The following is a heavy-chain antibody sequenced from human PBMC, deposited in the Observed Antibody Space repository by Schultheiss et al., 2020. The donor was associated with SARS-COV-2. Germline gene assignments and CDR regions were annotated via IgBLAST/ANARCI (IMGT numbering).Heavy chain of an antibody. J-gene: IGHJ6*03. CDR2: INHSGST. CDR3: ARGPYCSSNSCYIARYYYYYMDV. Sequence: SETLSLTCAVYGGSFSGYYWSWIRQPPGKGLEWIGEINHSGSTNYNPSLKSRLTISVDTSKNQFSLKLSSVTAADTAVYYCARGPYCSSNSCYIARYYYYYMDVWGKGTTVTVSS. D-gene: IGHD2-2*02. V-gene: IGHV4-34*01. CDR1: GGSFSGYY.